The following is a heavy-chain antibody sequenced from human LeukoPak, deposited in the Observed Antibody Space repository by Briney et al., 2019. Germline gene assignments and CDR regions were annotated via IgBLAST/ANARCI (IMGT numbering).Heavy chain of an antibody. Sequence: GGSLRLSCAASGFTFSSYSMNWVRQAPGKGLEWVSYISSSSSTIYYADSVKGRFTISRDNAKNSLYLQMNSLRVEDTAVYFCARGGYSSSQDSWGQGTLVTVSS. D-gene: IGHD6-13*01. CDR1: GFTFSSYS. J-gene: IGHJ4*02. CDR3: ARGGYSSSQDS. CDR2: ISSSSSTI. V-gene: IGHV3-48*04.